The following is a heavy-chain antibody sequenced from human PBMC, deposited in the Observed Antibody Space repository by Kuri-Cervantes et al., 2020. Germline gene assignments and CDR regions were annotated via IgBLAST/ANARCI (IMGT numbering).Heavy chain of an antibody. Sequence: SETLSLTCTVSGGSISSGDYYWSWIRQPPGKGLEWIGYIYYSGSTYYNPSLKSRVTISIDTSKNQFSLKLNSMTAADTAVYYCAREWDLLISSWGQGTLVTVSS. D-gene: IGHD1-26*01. CDR3: AREWDLLISS. V-gene: IGHV4-30-4*01. J-gene: IGHJ4*02. CDR1: GGSISSGDYY. CDR2: IYYSGST.